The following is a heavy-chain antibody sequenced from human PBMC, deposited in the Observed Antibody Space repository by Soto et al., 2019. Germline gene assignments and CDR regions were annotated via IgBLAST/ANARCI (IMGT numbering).Heavy chain of an antibody. CDR1: GGSISSAGYY. CDR2: IYDSGIT. CDR3: ARLPGDDYGVTGAIAC. J-gene: IGHJ4*02. D-gene: IGHD4-17*01. Sequence: SETLSLTCTVSGGSISSAGYYLSCIRQHPGKGLECIGYIYDSGITYYNPSLESRLTISLDTSKNHFSLKLSSLTAEDTAMYYCARLPGDDYGVTGAIACWGKGPVVTVP. V-gene: IGHV4-31*03.